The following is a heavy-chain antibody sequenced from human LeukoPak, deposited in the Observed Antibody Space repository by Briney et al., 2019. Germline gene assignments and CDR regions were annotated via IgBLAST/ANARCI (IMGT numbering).Heavy chain of an antibody. J-gene: IGHJ4*02. V-gene: IGHV1-69*13. Sequence: SVKVSCKASGGTFSSYAISWVRQAPGQGLEWMGGIIPIFGTANYAQKFQGRVTITADESTSTAYMELSSLRSEDTAVYYCATEEYYYDSSGYYYPHLGGIFDYWGQGTLVTVSS. CDR1: GGTFSSYA. CDR3: ATEEYYYDSSGYYYPHLGGIFDY. CDR2: IIPIFGTA. D-gene: IGHD3-22*01.